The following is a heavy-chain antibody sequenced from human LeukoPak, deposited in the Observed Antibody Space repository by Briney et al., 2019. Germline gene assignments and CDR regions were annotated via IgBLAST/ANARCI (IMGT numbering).Heavy chain of an antibody. CDR1: GFTFSSYG. J-gene: IGHJ4*02. CDR2: ISGSGGST. D-gene: IGHD6-19*01. V-gene: IGHV3-23*01. Sequence: GGSLRLSCAASGFTFSSYGMSWVRQAPGKGLEWVSGISGSGGSTYNADSVKGRFTISRDNAKNSLYLQMNSLRAEDTAVYYCARARGSGSYYFDYWGQGTLVTVSS. CDR3: ARARGSGSYYFDY.